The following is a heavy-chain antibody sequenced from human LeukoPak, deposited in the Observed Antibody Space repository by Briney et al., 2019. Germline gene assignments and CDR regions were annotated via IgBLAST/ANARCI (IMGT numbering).Heavy chain of an antibody. CDR1: GGSISSGSYY. Sequence: SETPSLTCTVSGGSISSGSYYWSWIRQPAGKGLEWIGRIYTSGSTNYNPSLKSRVTISVDTSKNQFSLKLSSVTAADTAVYYCARDRIWGLNAFDIWGQGTMVTVSS. CDR3: ARDRIWGLNAFDI. CDR2: IYTSGST. J-gene: IGHJ3*02. D-gene: IGHD7-27*01. V-gene: IGHV4-61*02.